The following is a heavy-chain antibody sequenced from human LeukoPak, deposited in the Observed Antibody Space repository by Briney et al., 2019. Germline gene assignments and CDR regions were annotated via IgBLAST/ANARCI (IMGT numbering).Heavy chain of an antibody. CDR1: GFIFNSYE. CDR2: ISSSGTTR. Sequence: GGSLRLSCATSGFIFNSYEMNWVRQAPGKGLEWVSYISSSGTTRYYADSVRGRFTISRDDAKNSLYLQMNSLRAEDTAVYYCARVLHKRNYDSSTYYGYWGQGTLVTVSS. CDR3: ARVLHKRNYDSSTYYGY. D-gene: IGHD3-22*01. V-gene: IGHV3-48*03. J-gene: IGHJ4*02.